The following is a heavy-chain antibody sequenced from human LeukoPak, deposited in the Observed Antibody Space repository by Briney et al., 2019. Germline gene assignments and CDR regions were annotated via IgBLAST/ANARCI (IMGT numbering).Heavy chain of an antibody. V-gene: IGHV3-49*04. Sequence: GGSLRLSCTASGFTFGDYAMSWVRQAPGKGLEWVGFIRSKAYGGTTEYAASVKGRFTIPRDDSKSIAYLQMNSLKTEDTAVYYCTRDPYGDYRFDYWGQGTLVTVSS. CDR2: IRSKAYGGTT. D-gene: IGHD4-17*01. CDR3: TRDPYGDYRFDY. J-gene: IGHJ4*02. CDR1: GFTFGDYA.